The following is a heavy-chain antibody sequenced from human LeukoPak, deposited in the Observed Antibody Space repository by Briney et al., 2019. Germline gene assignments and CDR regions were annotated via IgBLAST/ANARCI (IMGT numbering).Heavy chain of an antibody. Sequence: SETLSLTCAVYGGSFSGYYWSWIRQPPGKGLEWIGEINHSGSTNYNPSLKSRVTISVDTSKNLFSLKLSSVTAADTAVYYCARGSHIVVVPAAVNWFDHWGQGTLVTVSS. CDR1: GGSFSGYY. J-gene: IGHJ5*02. CDR2: INHSGST. V-gene: IGHV4-34*01. D-gene: IGHD2-2*01. CDR3: ARGSHIVVVPAAVNWFDH.